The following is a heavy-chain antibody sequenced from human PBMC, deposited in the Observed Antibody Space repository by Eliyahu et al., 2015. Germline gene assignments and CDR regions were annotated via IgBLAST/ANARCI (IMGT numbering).Heavy chain of an antibody. CDR2: IYYSGST. D-gene: IGHD4-17*01. V-gene: IGHV4-59*01. J-gene: IGHJ6*02. CDR3: ARGPDYGDYLSPNYYYYGMDV. CDR1: GGSISSYY. Sequence: ESGPGLVKPSETLSLTCTVSGGSISSYYWSWIRQPPGKGLEWIGYIYYSGSTNYNPSLKSRVTISVDTSKNQFSLKLSSVTAADTAVYYCARGPDYGDYLSPNYYYYGMDVWGQGTTVTVSS.